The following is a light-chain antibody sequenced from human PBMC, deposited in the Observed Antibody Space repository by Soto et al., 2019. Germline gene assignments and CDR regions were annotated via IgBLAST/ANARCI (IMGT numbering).Light chain of an antibody. CDR3: CSYAGGHTSLL. CDR1: SSDVGSYNY. J-gene: IGLJ2*01. Sequence: QSALTQPRSVSGSPGQSVTIFCTGTSSDVGSYNYVSWYQQHPGTVPKLMIYDVSNRPSGVPDRFSGSKSGNTASLTISGLQAEDEADYYCCSYAGGHTSLLFGGGTKLTVL. CDR2: DVS. V-gene: IGLV2-11*01.